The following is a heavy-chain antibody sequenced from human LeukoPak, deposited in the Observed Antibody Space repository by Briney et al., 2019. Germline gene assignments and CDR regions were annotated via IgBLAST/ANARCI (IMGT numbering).Heavy chain of an antibody. D-gene: IGHD4-23*01. V-gene: IGHV3-15*01. CDR1: GFTFSNAW. CDR3: THHADGGNSGTDY. CDR2: IKSKTDGGTT. J-gene: IGHJ4*02. Sequence: GGSLRLSCAASGFTFSNAWMSWVRQAPGKGLEWVGRIKSKTDGGTTDYAAPVKGRFTISRDDSKNTLYLQMNSLKPEDTAVYYCTHHADGGNSGTDYWGQGTLVTVSS.